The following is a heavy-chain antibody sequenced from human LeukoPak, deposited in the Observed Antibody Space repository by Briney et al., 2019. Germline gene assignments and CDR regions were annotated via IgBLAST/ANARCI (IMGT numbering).Heavy chain of an antibody. CDR3: AREEEGYYYGSGSYYAVEDY. J-gene: IGHJ4*02. V-gene: IGHV3-21*01. CDR2: ISSSSSYI. CDR1: GFTFSSYS. D-gene: IGHD3-10*01. Sequence: GGSLRLSCAASGFTFSSYSMNWVRQAPGKGLEWVSSISSSSSYIYYAASMKGRFTISRDNAKNSLYLQMNSLRAEDTAVYYCAREEEGYYYGSGSYYAVEDYWGQGTLVTVSS.